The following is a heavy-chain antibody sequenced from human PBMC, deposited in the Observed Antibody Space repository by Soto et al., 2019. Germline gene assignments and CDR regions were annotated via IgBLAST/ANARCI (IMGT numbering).Heavy chain of an antibody. CDR3: ARDLGVAVAVDY. CDR1: GYTFTSYY. Sequence: QVQLVQSGAEVKKPGASVKVSCKASGYTFTSYYMHWVRQAPGQGLEWMGIINPSGGSTSYAQKFQGRVTMTRDTYTSTVYMELSSLRSEDTAVYYCARDLGVAVAVDYWGQGTLVTVSS. CDR2: INPSGGST. D-gene: IGHD6-19*01. V-gene: IGHV1-46*01. J-gene: IGHJ4*02.